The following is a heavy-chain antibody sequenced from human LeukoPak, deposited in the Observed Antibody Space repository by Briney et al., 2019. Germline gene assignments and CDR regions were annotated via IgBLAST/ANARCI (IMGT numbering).Heavy chain of an antibody. CDR2: IYHTGST. Sequence: SETLSLTCSVSGVSISSDGYYWSWVRQLPGKGLEWIGYIYHTGSTYYNPSLKSRVTMAVDRSKNQFSLKLSSVTAADTAVYYCARIYTPYDAFDIWGQGTMVTVSS. CDR3: ARIYTPYDAFDI. D-gene: IGHD3-16*01. J-gene: IGHJ3*02. CDR1: GVSISSDGYY. V-gene: IGHV4-30-2*01.